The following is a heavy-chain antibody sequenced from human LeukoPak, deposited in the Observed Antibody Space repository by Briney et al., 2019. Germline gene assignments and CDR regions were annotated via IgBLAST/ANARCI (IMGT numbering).Heavy chain of an antibody. D-gene: IGHD3-3*01. V-gene: IGHV4-38-2*01. CDR2: IYHSGST. Sequence: PSETLSLTCAVYGGSFSGYYWGWIRQPPGKGLEWIGSIYHSGSTYYNPSLKSRVTISMDTSKNQFSLKLSSVTAADTAVYYCARLTPSYDFWSGYVGPPDYWGQGTLVTVPS. J-gene: IGHJ4*02. CDR1: GGSFSGYY. CDR3: ARLTPSYDFWSGYVGPPDY.